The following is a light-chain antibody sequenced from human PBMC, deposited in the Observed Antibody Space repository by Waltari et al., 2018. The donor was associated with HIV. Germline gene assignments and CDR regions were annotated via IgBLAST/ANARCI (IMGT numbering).Light chain of an antibody. CDR2: DDD. CDR3: GTWDTTLSAVV. Sequence: QSVLTQPPSVSAAPGETVIISCSGSSSNIGNNYVSWYQQLPVTAPKLFIYDDDLRHSGIPDRFSGSRSGTSATLGITGLQTGDEADYYCGTWDTTLSAVVFGGGTKLTVL. J-gene: IGLJ2*01. V-gene: IGLV1-51*01. CDR1: SSNIGNNY.